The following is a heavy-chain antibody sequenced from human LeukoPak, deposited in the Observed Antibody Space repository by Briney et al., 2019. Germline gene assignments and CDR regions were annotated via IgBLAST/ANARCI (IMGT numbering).Heavy chain of an antibody. CDR3: ARGYSSSWSPFDY. CDR1: GGSISSGGYY. V-gene: IGHV4-31*03. J-gene: IGHJ4*02. D-gene: IGHD6-13*01. CDR2: IYYSGST. Sequence: SQTLSLTCTVSGGSISSGGYYWSWIRQHPGKGLEWIGYIYYSGSTYYNPSLKSRVTISVDTSKNQFSLKLSSVTAADTAAYYCARGYSSSWSPFDYWGQGTLVTVSS.